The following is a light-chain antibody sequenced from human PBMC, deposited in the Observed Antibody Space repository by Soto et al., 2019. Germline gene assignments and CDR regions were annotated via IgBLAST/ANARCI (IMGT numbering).Light chain of an antibody. J-gene: IGLJ3*02. V-gene: IGLV1-51*01. CDR2: DNN. Sequence: QSVLTQPPSVSAAPGQKVTISCSGSSSNIGNNSVSWYQHFPGTAPKFLIYDNNERPSGIPDRFSASKSGTSATLGITGLQTGDEADYYCVTWDSGLSAVLFGGGTKVTVL. CDR3: VTWDSGLSAVL. CDR1: SSNIGNNS.